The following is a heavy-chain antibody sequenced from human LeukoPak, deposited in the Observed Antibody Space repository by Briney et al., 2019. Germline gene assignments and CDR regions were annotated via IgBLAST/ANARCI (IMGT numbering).Heavy chain of an antibody. CDR2: ISSSGSTK. Sequence: PGGSLRLSCAASGFTFTTYDMNWVRQAPGKGLEWVSYISSSGSTKFYADSVRGRFTISRDNAKNSLDLQMNSLRAEDTAVYYCARDARYCSSNICYYYFDYWGQGTLVTVSS. D-gene: IGHD2-2*01. CDR3: ARDARYCSSNICYYYFDY. J-gene: IGHJ4*02. CDR1: GFTFTTYD. V-gene: IGHV3-48*03.